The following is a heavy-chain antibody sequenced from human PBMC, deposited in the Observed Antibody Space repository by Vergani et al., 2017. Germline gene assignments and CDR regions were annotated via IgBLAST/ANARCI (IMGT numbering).Heavy chain of an antibody. V-gene: IGHV1-18*01. D-gene: IGHD5-18*01. CDR3: ARGARAMVNRYGMDV. CDR2: ISAYNGNT. Sequence: QVQLVQSGAEVKKPGSSVKVSCKASGGTFSSYAISWVRQAPGQGLEWMGWISAYNGNTNYAQKLQGRVTMTTDTSTSTAYMELRSLRSDDTAVYYCARGARAMVNRYGMDVWGQGTTVTVSS. J-gene: IGHJ6*02. CDR1: GGTFSSYA.